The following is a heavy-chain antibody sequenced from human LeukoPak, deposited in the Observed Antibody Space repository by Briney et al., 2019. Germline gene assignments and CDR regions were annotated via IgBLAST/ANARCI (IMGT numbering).Heavy chain of an antibody. J-gene: IGHJ5*02. CDR2: INHSGST. CDR1: GGSFSGYY. V-gene: IGHV4-34*01. CDR3: ARAGCSGGNCYLQYNWFDP. Sequence: SETLSLTCAVYGGSFSGYYWSWIRQPPGKGLEWIGEINHSGSTNYNPSLKSRVTISVDTSKNQFSLKLSSVTAADTAVYYCARAGCSGGNCYLQYNWFDPWGQGTLVIVSS. D-gene: IGHD2-15*01.